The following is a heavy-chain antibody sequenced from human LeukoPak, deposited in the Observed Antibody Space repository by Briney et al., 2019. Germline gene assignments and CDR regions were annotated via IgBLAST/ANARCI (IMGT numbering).Heavy chain of an antibody. CDR2: VSAGGGDT. CDR3: AKAVDTAMVTSDY. D-gene: IGHD5-18*01. J-gene: IGHJ4*02. Sequence: PTGGSLRLSCAASGFTFSNYAMTWVRQAPGKGLEWVSAVSAGGGDTYYAASVKGRFTISRDNSKNTLYLQMNSLRAEDTAVYYCAKAVDTAMVTSDYWGQGALVAVSS. CDR1: GFTFSNYA. V-gene: IGHV3-23*01.